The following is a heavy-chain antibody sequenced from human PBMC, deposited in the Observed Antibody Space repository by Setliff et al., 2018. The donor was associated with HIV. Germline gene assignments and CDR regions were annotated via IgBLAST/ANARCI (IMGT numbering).Heavy chain of an antibody. D-gene: IGHD2-2*01. Sequence: ASVKVFCKASGYTFTSYTMNWVRQTPGQGLEWMGWINTNTGNPTYAPGFTGRFVFSLDTSVSTAYLQISSLKAEDTVVYYCARGALVPAAIGAYYYYMDVWGKGTTVTVS. CDR1: GYTFTSYT. J-gene: IGHJ6*03. CDR3: ARGALVPAAIGAYYYYMDV. V-gene: IGHV7-4-1*02. CDR2: INTNTGNP.